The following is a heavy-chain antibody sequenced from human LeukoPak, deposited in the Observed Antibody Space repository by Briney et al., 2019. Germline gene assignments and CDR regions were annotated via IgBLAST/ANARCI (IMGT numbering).Heavy chain of an antibody. J-gene: IGHJ4*02. CDR1: GGSIGSYY. V-gene: IGHV4-59*01. CDR2: IYYSGST. D-gene: IGHD3-22*01. Sequence: SETLSLICTVSGGSIGSYYWSWIRQPPGKGLEWIGYIYYSGSTNYNPSLKSRVTISVDTSKNQFSLKLSSVTAADTAVYYCARDSGSGYYYRFDYWGQGTLVTVSS. CDR3: ARDSGSGYYYRFDY.